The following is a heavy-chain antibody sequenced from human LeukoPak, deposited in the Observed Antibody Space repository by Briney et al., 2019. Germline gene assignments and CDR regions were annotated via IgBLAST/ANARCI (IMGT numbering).Heavy chain of an antibody. Sequence: PGGSLRLSCAASGFTFNNYGMHWVRQAPGKGLEWVTFTSYHGNDQYYADSVQGRLIISRDNPKNTLYLQINSLTIEDTAVYYCAKDVSTGWSFDYWGQGALVTVSS. D-gene: IGHD6-19*01. CDR2: TSYHGNDQ. CDR3: AKDVSTGWSFDY. CDR1: GFTFNNYG. V-gene: IGHV3-30*02. J-gene: IGHJ4*02.